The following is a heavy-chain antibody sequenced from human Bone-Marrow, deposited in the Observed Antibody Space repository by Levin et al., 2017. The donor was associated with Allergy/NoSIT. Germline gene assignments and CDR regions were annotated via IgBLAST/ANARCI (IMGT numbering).Heavy chain of an antibody. J-gene: IGHJ6*02. Sequence: TGGSLRLSCAGTGFTFNYYGMHWVRQAPGKGLEWLAVISYDGSHENYADSVKGRFTISRDNSKDTLYLQMNSLRPEDTAAYYCAKDHSAEVYYGLDVWGQGTTVTVSS. CDR3: AKDHSAEVYYGLDV. V-gene: IGHV3-30*18. CDR1: GFTFNYYG. D-gene: IGHD3-10*01. CDR2: ISYDGSHE.